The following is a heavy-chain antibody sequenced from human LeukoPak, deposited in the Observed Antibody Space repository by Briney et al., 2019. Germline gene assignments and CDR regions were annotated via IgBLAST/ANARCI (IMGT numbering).Heavy chain of an antibody. J-gene: IGHJ4*02. CDR2: IYHSGST. Sequence: SQTLSLTCTVSGGSISSGDYYWSWIRQPPGKGLEWIGYIYHSGSTYYNPSLRSRVTISLDMSKNQFSLKLSSVTAADTAVYYCARAIWFGDYYFDYWGQGTLVTVSS. CDR1: GGSISSGDYY. V-gene: IGHV4-30-4*01. D-gene: IGHD3-10*01. CDR3: ARAIWFGDYYFDY.